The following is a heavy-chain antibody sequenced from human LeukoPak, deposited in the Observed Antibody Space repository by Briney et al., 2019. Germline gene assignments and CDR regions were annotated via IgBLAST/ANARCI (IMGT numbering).Heavy chain of an antibody. V-gene: IGHV3-13*01. CDR1: GFTFSSYD. CDR2: IGTAGDT. J-gene: IGHJ4*02. Sequence: GGSLRLSCAASGFTFSSYDMPWVRQATGKGLEWVSAIGTAGDTYYPGSVKGRFTISRENAKNSLYLQMNSLRAGDTAVYYCARSQTGYSSSVNFDYWGQGTLVTVSS. D-gene: IGHD6-13*01. CDR3: ARSQTGYSSSVNFDY.